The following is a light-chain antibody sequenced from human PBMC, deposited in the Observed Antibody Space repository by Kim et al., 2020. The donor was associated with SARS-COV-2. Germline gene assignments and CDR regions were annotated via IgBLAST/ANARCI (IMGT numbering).Light chain of an antibody. CDR1: SSNIGSNF. J-gene: IGLJ2*01. Sequence: GKMVTIFCSGSSSNIGSNFGYWYQQLPGTAPKRLIYRNNQRPSGVPDRFSGSKSGTSAYLAISGLRSEDEADYYCAAWDDSLSGRVFGGGTQLTVL. CDR3: AAWDDSLSGRV. CDR2: RNN. V-gene: IGLV1-47*01.